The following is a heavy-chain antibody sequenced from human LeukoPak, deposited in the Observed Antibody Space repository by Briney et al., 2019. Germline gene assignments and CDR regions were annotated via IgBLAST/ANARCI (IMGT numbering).Heavy chain of an antibody. J-gene: IGHJ4*02. V-gene: IGHV3-11*04. CDR1: GFTFSDYY. CDR2: IRSDGSTI. Sequence: GGSLRLSCAASGFTFSDYYMNWVRQAPGKGLEWVSYIRSDGSTIYYADSVKGRFTISRDNARNSLYLQMNSLRDEDTAVYYCASEAVAAPGYWGRGTLVTVSS. CDR3: ASEAVAAPGY. D-gene: IGHD6-19*01.